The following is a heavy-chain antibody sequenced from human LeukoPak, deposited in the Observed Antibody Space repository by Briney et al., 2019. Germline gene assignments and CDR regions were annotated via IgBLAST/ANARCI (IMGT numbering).Heavy chain of an antibody. J-gene: IGHJ5*02. CDR1: GYSFTSYW. V-gene: IGHV5-51*01. CDR3: ARGALTGTTSSWFDP. D-gene: IGHD1-7*01. CDR2: IYPGDSDT. Sequence: GESLKISCKGSGYSFTSYWIGWVRQMPGRGLEWMGIIYPGDSDTRYSPSFQGQVTISADKSISTAYLQWSSLKASDTAMYYCARGALTGTTSSWFDPWGQGTLVTVSS.